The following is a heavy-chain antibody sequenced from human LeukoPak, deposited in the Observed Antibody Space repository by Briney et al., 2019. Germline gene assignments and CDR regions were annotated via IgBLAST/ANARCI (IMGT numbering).Heavy chain of an antibody. CDR1: GYTFTSYD. CDR2: MNPNSSNT. J-gene: IGHJ4*02. Sequence: ASVKVSCKASGYTFTSYDINWVRQATGQGLEWMGWMNPNSSNTGYAQKFQGRVTITRNTSISTAYMELRSLRSDDTAVYYCARDIYYDSSGYYRHWGQGTLVTVSS. V-gene: IGHV1-8*03. CDR3: ARDIYYDSSGYYRH. D-gene: IGHD3-22*01.